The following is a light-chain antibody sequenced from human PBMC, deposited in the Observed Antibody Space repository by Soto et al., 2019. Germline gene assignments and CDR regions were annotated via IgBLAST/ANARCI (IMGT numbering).Light chain of an antibody. CDR2: DAS. Sequence: EIVLTQSPATLSLSPGERATLSCRASQSVSSYLAWYQQKPGQAPRLLIYDASNRATGIPARFSGSGSGTDFRLTISSLEPEDFAVYYCQQRSNWPPFSFGPGTTVDIK. V-gene: IGKV3-11*01. CDR3: QQRSNWPPFS. J-gene: IGKJ3*01. CDR1: QSVSSY.